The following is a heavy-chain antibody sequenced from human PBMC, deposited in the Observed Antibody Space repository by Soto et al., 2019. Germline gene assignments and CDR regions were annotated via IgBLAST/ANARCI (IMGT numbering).Heavy chain of an antibody. D-gene: IGHD2-2*01. J-gene: IGHJ6*02. CDR3: ARGGYCISTSCYGYYYGMDV. Sequence: PGGSLRLSCAASGFTFSSYWMHWVRQAPGKGLVWVSRINSDGSSTSYADSVKGRFTISRDNAKNTLYLQMNSLRAEDTAVYYCARGGYCISTSCYGYYYGMDVWGQGTTVTVSS. CDR1: GFTFSSYW. V-gene: IGHV3-74*01. CDR2: INSDGSST.